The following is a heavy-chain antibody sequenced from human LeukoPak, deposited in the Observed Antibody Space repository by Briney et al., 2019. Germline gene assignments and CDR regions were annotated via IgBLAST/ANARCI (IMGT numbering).Heavy chain of an antibody. CDR2: IRSDGGNK. V-gene: IGHV3-30*02. Sequence: GGSLRLSCAASGFTFSNYGMHWVRQAPGKGLEWVAFIRSDGGNKYYADSVKGRFTISRDNSKNTLYLQMNSPRPEDTALYYCAKKPGMVRGVIHYFDYWGQGTLVTVSS. D-gene: IGHD3-10*01. CDR1: GFTFSNYG. J-gene: IGHJ4*02. CDR3: AKKPGMVRGVIHYFDY.